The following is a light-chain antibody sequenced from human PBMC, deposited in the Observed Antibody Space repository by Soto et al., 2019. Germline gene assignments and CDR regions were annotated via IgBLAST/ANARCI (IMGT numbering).Light chain of an antibody. CDR2: AAS. J-gene: IGKJ1*01. CDR1: QGISSY. Sequence: IQLTQSPSSLSASVGDRVTITFLASQGISSYLAWYQQKPGKAPKLLIYAASTLQSGVPSRFSGSGSGTDFTLTISSLQPEDFATYYCQQLNSYPTWTFGQGTKVDIK. CDR3: QQLNSYPTWT. V-gene: IGKV1-9*01.